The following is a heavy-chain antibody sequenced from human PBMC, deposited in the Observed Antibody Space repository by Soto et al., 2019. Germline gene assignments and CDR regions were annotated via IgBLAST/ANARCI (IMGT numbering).Heavy chain of an antibody. CDR1: GFTFSSHD. Sequence: PGGSLRLSCAASGFTFSSHDMHWVRQATGNGLEWVAGIGSAGDTYYPGSVKGRFTVSRENAKNSLYLQMNSLRVEDTAVYYCARASAGLDYWGQGALVSVSS. CDR2: IGSAGDT. V-gene: IGHV3-13*01. J-gene: IGHJ4*02. D-gene: IGHD1-1*01. CDR3: ARASAGLDY.